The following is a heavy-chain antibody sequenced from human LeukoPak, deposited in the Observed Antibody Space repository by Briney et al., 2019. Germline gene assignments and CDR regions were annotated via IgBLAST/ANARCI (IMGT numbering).Heavy chain of an antibody. J-gene: IGHJ4*02. CDR2: ISGSGVTT. D-gene: IGHD1-26*01. CDR3: AKDRIVGATTSYDYFDY. V-gene: IGHV3-23*01. Sequence: GGSLRLSCAASGFTFSSYGMHWVRQAPGKGLEWVSAISGSGVTTYYADSVKGRFTISRDNSKNTLYLQMNSLRVADTAIYYCAKDRIVGATTSYDYFDYWGQGTLVTVSS. CDR1: GFTFSSYG.